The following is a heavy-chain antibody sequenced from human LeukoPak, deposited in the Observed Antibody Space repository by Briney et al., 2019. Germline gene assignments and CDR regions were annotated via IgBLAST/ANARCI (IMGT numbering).Heavy chain of an antibody. CDR1: GGSFSCYF. V-gene: IGHV4-34*01. Sequence: SETLSLTCAVYGGSFSCYFWSWIRQTPGKGLEWIGETDHSGTTNYNPSLKSRVIISPDTSKSQFSLKVNSVTAADTAVYYCARAYKASPLHNAIDSWGQGTLVTVSS. D-gene: IGHD1-14*01. CDR2: TDHSGTT. J-gene: IGHJ4*02. CDR3: ARAYKASPLHNAIDS.